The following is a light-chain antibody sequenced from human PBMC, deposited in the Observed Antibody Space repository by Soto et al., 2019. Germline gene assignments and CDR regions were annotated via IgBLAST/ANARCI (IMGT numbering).Light chain of an antibody. CDR2: NVY. J-gene: IGLJ1*01. CDR1: SSDVGAYNF. Sequence: QSVLTQPASVSGSPGQSITISCTGTSSDVGAYNFVSWHQQHPGKAPKLMIYNVYDRPSGISYRFSGSKSGNTASLTISGLQGEDEADYYCSAYTGSRTYVFGTGTKVTV. V-gene: IGLV2-14*03. CDR3: SAYTGSRTYV.